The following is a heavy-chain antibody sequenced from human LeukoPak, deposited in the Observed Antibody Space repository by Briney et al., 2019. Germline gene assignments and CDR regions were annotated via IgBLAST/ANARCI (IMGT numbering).Heavy chain of an antibody. J-gene: IGHJ4*02. CDR1: GGSLSSYY. CDR3: ARVADFWSGYPFDY. Sequence: PSETLSLTCTVSGGSLSSYYWTWLRQPPGQGLEFIGFIYYSGYTNYNPSLKSRVTISVDTSKNQFSLKLSSVTAADTAVYYCARVADFWSGYPFDYWGRGTLVTVSS. CDR2: IYYSGYT. D-gene: IGHD3-3*01. V-gene: IGHV4-59*12.